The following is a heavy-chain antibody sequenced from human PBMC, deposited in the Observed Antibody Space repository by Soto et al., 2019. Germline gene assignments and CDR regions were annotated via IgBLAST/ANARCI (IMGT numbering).Heavy chain of an antibody. CDR1: GVSINSANW. J-gene: IGHJ3*02. CDR3: ARYCGGGSCYLGAFDI. Sequence: QMQLQESGPGLVKPSGTLSLTCTVSGVSINSANWWTWVRQSPGKGLEWIGEIYHSGSTNFNPSLESRGTISVDDSKNQFYLELTSVTAADTAVYYCARYCGGGSCYLGAFDIWGKGTMVTVSS. D-gene: IGHD2-15*01. V-gene: IGHV4-4*02. CDR2: IYHSGST.